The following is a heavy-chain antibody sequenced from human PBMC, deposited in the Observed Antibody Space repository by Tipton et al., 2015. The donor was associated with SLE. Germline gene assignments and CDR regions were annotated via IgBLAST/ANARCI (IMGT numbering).Heavy chain of an antibody. CDR1: GFSLRTYL. V-gene: IGHV3-7*01. Sequence: GSLRLFCATSGFSLRTYLMSWVRQAPGKGLEWVATLKQYESEKYYVDSVKGRFTISRDNAKNSLYLQMNSLRAEDTAVYYCARAPMYGSSDAFDIWGQGTMVTVSS. CDR3: ARAPMYGSSDAFDI. CDR2: LKQYESEK. D-gene: IGHD3-10*01. J-gene: IGHJ3*02.